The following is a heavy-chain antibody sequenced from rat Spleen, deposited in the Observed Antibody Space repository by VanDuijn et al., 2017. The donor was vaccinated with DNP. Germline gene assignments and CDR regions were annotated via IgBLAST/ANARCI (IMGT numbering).Heavy chain of an antibody. D-gene: IGHD1-10*01. V-gene: IGHV5-25*01. CDR1: GFTFSDYY. J-gene: IGHJ2*01. CDR2: ISPSGDNT. Sequence: EVQLVESGGDLVQPGRSLKLFCAASGFTFSDYYMAWVRQAPTKGLEWVASISPSGDNTYYRDSVKGRFSISRDFTRGTLHLQMDSLRSEDTATYYCATLPYNNKRVDYWGQGVMVTVSS. CDR3: ATLPYNNKRVDY.